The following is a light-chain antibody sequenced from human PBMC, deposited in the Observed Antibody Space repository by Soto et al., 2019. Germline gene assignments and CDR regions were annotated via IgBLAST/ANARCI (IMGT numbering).Light chain of an antibody. CDR2: DAS. CDR1: QSVSSD. CDR3: EQRSHWRPV. J-gene: IGKJ2*01. V-gene: IGKV3-11*01. Sequence: EIVLTQSPATLSLSPGERATLSCRASQSVSSDLAWYQRKPGQAPRLLIYDASNRATGIPARFSGSGAGIDGALTIGSLAPEDFAVYYGEQRSHWRPVFGQGTKLLIK.